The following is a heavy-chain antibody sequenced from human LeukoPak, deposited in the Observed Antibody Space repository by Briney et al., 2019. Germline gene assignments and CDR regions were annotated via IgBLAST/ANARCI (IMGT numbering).Heavy chain of an antibody. V-gene: IGHV4-61*02. CDR1: GGSISSGSYY. CDR3: GRERWLHLEDY. D-gene: IGHD5-24*01. J-gene: IGHJ4*02. CDR2: IYTSGST. Sequence: SQTLSLTCTVSGGSISSGSYYWSWIRQPAGRGLEWIGRIYTSGSTNYNPSLKSRVTISVDTSKNQFSLKLSSVTAADTAVYYCGRERWLHLEDYWGQGTLVTVSS.